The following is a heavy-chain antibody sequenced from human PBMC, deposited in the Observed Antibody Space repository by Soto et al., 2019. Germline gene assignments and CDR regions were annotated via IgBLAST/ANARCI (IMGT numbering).Heavy chain of an antibody. J-gene: IGHJ2*01. Sequence: ASVKVSCKASGGTFSSYAISWVRQAPGQGLEWMGGIIPLFGRANYAQKFQGRVTITAAASTSTAYMELSSLRSEDTAVYYCAQTLGLAAAGPGRFDLWGRGTLVTVSS. V-gene: IGHV1-69*13. CDR1: GGTFSSYA. CDR2: IIPLFGRA. D-gene: IGHD6-25*01. CDR3: AQTLGLAAAGPGRFDL.